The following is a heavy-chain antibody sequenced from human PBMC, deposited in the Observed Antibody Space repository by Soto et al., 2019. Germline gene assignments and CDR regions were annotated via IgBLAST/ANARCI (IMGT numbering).Heavy chain of an antibody. V-gene: IGHV1-58*01. Sequence: SVKVSCKASGFTFTSSAVQWVRQARGQRLEWIGWIVVGSGNTNYAQKFQERVTITRDMSTSTAYMELSSLRSEDTAVYYCAREKYYYDSSGYPDAFDIWGQGTMVTVSS. CDR1: GFTFTSSA. CDR2: IVVGSGNT. CDR3: AREKYYYDSSGYPDAFDI. J-gene: IGHJ3*02. D-gene: IGHD3-22*01.